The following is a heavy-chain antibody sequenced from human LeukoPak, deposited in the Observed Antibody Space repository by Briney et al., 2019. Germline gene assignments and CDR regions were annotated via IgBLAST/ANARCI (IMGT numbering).Heavy chain of an antibody. J-gene: IGHJ4*02. V-gene: IGHV3-23*01. CDR3: AKDLYYYDSSGYYYTFDY. CDR2: ISGIGGST. CDR1: GFTFTSYA. Sequence: GGSLRPSCAASGFTFTSYAMSWVRQAPGKGLEWVSAISGIGGSTYYADSVKGRFTISRDNSKNTLYLQTNSLRAEDTAVYYCAKDLYYYDSSGYYYTFDYWGQGTLVTVSS. D-gene: IGHD3-22*01.